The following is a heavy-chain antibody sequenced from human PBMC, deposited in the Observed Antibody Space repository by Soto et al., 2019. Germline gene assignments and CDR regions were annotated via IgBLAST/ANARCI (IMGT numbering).Heavy chain of an antibody. CDR1: GFTFSDYY. Sequence: GGSLRLSCAASGFTFSDYYMGWGLQGPGEGLEWVSYISSSGTTIYYADSVKGRFTISRDNAKNSLYLQMNSLRAEDTAVYYCAREKEVGATERDAFDIWGQGTMVTVSS. J-gene: IGHJ3*02. CDR3: AREKEVGATERDAFDI. D-gene: IGHD1-26*01. V-gene: IGHV3-11*01. CDR2: ISSSGTTI.